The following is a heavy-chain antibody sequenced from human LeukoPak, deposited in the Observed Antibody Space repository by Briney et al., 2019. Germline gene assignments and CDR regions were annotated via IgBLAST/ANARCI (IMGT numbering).Heavy chain of an antibody. CDR3: AKWGYCSGGSCYAVY. V-gene: IGHV3-23*01. D-gene: IGHD2-15*01. CDR2: ISGSGGST. Sequence: GGSLRLSCAASGFTFSSYAMSWVRQAPGKGLEWVSAISGSGGSTYYADSAKGRFTISRDNSKNTLYLQMNSLRAEDTAVYYCAKWGYCSGGSCYAVYWGQGTLVTVSS. CDR1: GFTFSSYA. J-gene: IGHJ4*03.